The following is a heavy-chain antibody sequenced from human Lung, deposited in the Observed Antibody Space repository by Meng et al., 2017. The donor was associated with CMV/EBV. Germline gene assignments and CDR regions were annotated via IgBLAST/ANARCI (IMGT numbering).Heavy chain of an antibody. V-gene: IGHV1-2*06. J-gene: IGHJ5*02. CDR2: INPNSGGT. D-gene: IGHD6-19*01. CDR1: GYTFTGYC. CDR3: AHQAVAGTRGWFDP. Sequence: QVALVQSGAEVKKPGASVKVSCKASGYTFTGYCMHWVRQAPGQGLEWMGRINPNSGGTNYAQKFQGRVTMTRDTSISTAYMELSRLRSDDTAVYYCAHQAVAGTRGWFDPWGQGTLVTVSS.